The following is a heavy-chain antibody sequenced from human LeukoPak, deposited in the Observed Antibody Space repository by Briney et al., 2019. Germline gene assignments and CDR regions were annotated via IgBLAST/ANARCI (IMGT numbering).Heavy chain of an antibody. CDR1: GFTFSSYW. Sequence: GGSLRLSCAASGFTFSSYWMNWARQAPGKGLEWVASINHNGNVNYYVDSVKGRFTISRDNAKNSLSLQMNSLRAEDTAVYYCARDQVDRIWYFDYWGQGTLVTVSS. CDR3: ARDQVDRIWYFDY. J-gene: IGHJ4*02. D-gene: IGHD1-14*01. V-gene: IGHV3-7*01. CDR2: INHNGNVN.